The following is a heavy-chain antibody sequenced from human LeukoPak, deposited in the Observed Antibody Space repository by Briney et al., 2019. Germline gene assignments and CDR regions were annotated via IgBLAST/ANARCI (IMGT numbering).Heavy chain of an antibody. J-gene: IGHJ4*02. CDR1: GDSINTGGYY. V-gene: IGHV4-30-2*01. CDR2: IYHSGST. D-gene: IGHD3-3*01. Sequence: SQTLSLTCTVSGDSINTGGYYWSWIRQHPGKGLEWIGYIYHSGSTYYNPSLKSRITISVARSKNQFSLNLNSVTAADTAVYFCARSPYASWSGYYGFFDSWGQGTLVIVSS. CDR3: ARSPYASWSGYYGFFDS.